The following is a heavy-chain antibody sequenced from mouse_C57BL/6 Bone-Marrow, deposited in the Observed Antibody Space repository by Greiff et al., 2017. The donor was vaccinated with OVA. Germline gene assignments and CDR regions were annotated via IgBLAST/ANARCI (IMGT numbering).Heavy chain of an antibody. D-gene: IGHD2-4*01. CDR1: GFNIKDYY. Sequence: EVKLQESGAELVRPGASVKLSCTASGFNIKDYYMHWVKQRPEQGLEWIGRIDPEDGDTEYAPKFQGKATMTADTSSNTAYLQLSSLTSEDTAVYYCTQGDYDVRAMDYWGQGTSVTVSS. J-gene: IGHJ4*01. CDR3: TQGDYDVRAMDY. CDR2: IDPEDGDT. V-gene: IGHV14-1*01.